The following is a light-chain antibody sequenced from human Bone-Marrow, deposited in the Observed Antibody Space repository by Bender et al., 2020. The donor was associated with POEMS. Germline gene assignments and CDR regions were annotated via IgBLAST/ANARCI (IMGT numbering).Light chain of an antibody. CDR2: DDT. V-gene: IGLV3-21*02. J-gene: IGLJ2*01. Sequence: SYVLTQPPSVSVAPGQTVSISCGGNNIGRKSVHWYQQKPGQAPVLVVYDDTDRPLEIPERFSGSNSGNTATLTISGTQAMDEADYFCQTWDRNTYVVFGGGTKLTVL. CDR1: NIGRKS. CDR3: QTWDRNTYVV.